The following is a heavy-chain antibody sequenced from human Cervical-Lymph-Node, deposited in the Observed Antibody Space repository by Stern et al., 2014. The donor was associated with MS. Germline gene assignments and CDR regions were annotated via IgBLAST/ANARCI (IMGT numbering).Heavy chain of an antibody. CDR3: AKETWMYYFDY. V-gene: IGHV3-9*01. D-gene: IGHD2-2*03. Sequence: EVQLVESGGGLVQPGRSLRLSCAASGFTFDDYAMHWVRQAPGKGLEGVSGISWNSGSIGYADSVKGRFTISRDNAKNSLYLQMNSLRAEDTALYYCAKETWMYYFDYWGQGTLVTVSS. CDR2: ISWNSGSI. J-gene: IGHJ4*02. CDR1: GFTFDDYA.